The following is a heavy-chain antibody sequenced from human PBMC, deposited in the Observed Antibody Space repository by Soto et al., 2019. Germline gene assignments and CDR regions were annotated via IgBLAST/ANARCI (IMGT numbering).Heavy chain of an antibody. V-gene: IGHV4-39*01. CDR1: GGPSPSSSYY. Sequence: SETLSLTCAVSGGPSPSSSYYWGWIRQPPGKGLEWIGSIYYSGSTYYNPSLKSRVTISVDTSKNQFSLKLSSVTAADTAVYYCARRLYYDSSGFEGGGMDVWGQGTTVTVSS. CDR3: ARRLYYDSSGFEGGGMDV. CDR2: IYYSGST. D-gene: IGHD3-22*01. J-gene: IGHJ6*02.